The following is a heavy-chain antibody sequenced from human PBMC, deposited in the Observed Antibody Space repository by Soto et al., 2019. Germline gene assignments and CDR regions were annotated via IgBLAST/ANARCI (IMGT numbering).Heavy chain of an antibody. CDR2: IIPIFGTA. D-gene: IGHD3-16*01. Sequence: GASVKVSCKASGGTFSSYAISWVRQAPGQGLEWMGGIIPIFGTANYAQKFQGRVTITADKSTSTAYMELSSLRSEDTAVYFCARSQRGRTAFTFDYWGQGALVTVSS. CDR3: ARSQRGRTAFTFDY. V-gene: IGHV1-69*06. J-gene: IGHJ4*02. CDR1: GGTFSSYA.